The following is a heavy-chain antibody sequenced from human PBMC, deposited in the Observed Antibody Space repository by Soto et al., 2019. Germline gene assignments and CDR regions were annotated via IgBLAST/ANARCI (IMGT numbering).Heavy chain of an antibody. J-gene: IGHJ4*02. V-gene: IGHV4-34*01. CDR3: ERHSIWLLLSDY. CDR1: GGSFSGYY. CDR2: IYYTGST. Sequence: SETLSLTCAVYGGSFSGYYWSWIRQPPGKGLEWIGSIYYTGSTYYNPSPKSRVTISVDTSKNQFSLKLDSVTATDTAVYFCERHSIWLLLSDYWGQGSLVTVSS. D-gene: IGHD3-22*01.